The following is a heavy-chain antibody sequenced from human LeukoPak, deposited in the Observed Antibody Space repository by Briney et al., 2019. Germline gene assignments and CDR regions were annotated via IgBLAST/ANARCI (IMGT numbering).Heavy chain of an antibody. V-gene: IGHV3-48*03. CDR3: ARESLTGYYFDY. Sequence: AGGSLRLSCAASGFTFSSYEMNWVRQAPGKGLEWVSYISSSGSTIYYADSVKGRFTISRDNAKNSLYLQMNSLRAEDTAVYYCARESLTGYYFDYWGQGTLVTVSS. CDR1: GFTFSSYE. CDR2: ISSSGSTI. J-gene: IGHJ4*02. D-gene: IGHD3-9*01.